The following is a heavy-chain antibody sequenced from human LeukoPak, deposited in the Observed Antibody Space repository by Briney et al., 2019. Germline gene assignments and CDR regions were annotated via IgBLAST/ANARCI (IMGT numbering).Heavy chain of an antibody. J-gene: IGHJ6*03. V-gene: IGHV4-39*07. D-gene: IGHD6-19*01. CDR3: ARSSNYYYYYMDV. Sequence: PSETLSLTCTVSGDSMSSSHYCWGWIRQPPGKGLEWIGSIYYSGSTNYNPSLKSRVTISVDTSKNQFSLKLSSVTAADTAVYYCARSSNYYYYYMDVWGKGTTVTVSS. CDR1: GDSMSSSHYC. CDR2: IYYSGST.